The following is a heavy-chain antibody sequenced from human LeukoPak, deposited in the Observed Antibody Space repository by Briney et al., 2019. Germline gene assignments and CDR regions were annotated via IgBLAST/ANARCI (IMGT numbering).Heavy chain of an antibody. J-gene: IGHJ4*02. Sequence: PGGSLRLSCADSGFTFSSSWVSWVRQAPGKGLEWVANINQDGGEKYYVDSVRGRFTMSRDNAKNSLYLQLNSLRAEDTAVYYCAIRSAVATVGYWGQGTLVTVSS. D-gene: IGHD4-23*01. CDR2: INQDGGEK. V-gene: IGHV3-7*01. CDR3: AIRSAVATVGY. CDR1: GFTFSSSW.